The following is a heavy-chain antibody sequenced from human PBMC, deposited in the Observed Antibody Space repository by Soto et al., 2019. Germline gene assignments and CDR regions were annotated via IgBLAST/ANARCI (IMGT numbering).Heavy chain of an antibody. Sequence: QVPLVQSGAEVKKPGASVKVSCKASGYTFTNYDINWVRQATGQGLEWVGWMNPNRGSTGYAQKFQGRVSMTRSTSMSTSYMELSSLTSEDTAVYYCARGQCSDGVCYMGAFDIWGQGTVVTVSS. V-gene: IGHV1-8*01. D-gene: IGHD2-8*01. CDR3: ARGQCSDGVCYMGAFDI. CDR2: MNPNRGST. CDR1: GYTFTNYD. J-gene: IGHJ3*02.